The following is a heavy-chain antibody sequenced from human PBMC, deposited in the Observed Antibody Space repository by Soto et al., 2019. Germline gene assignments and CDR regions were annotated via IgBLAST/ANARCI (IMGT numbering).Heavy chain of an antibody. CDR1: GFTFSSYA. CDR2: ILYDGSNK. CDR3: AKGDTSGFH. Sequence: GGSLRLSCAASGFTFSSYAMHWVRQAPGKGLEWVAVILYDGSNKYYADSVKGRFTISRDNSKNTLYLQMNSLRAEDTAVYYCAKGDTSGFHWGQGTLVTVSS. J-gene: IGHJ4*02. V-gene: IGHV3-30*04. D-gene: IGHD6-19*01.